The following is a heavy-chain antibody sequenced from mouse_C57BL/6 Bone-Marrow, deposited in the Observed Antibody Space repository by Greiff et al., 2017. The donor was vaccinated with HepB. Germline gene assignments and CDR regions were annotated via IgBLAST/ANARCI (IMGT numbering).Heavy chain of an antibody. CDR2: IIPGSGST. D-gene: IGHD4-1*01. V-gene: IGHV1-9*01. CDR1: GYTFTGYW. Sequence: QVQLQESGAELMKPGASVKLSCKATGYTFTGYWIEWVKQRPGHGLEWIGVIIPGSGSTNYNEKFKGKATLTADTSSNTAYMQLSSLTTEDSAIYYGGGKRVGRGFADWGQGILVT. J-gene: IGHJ3*01. CDR3: GGKRVGRGFAD.